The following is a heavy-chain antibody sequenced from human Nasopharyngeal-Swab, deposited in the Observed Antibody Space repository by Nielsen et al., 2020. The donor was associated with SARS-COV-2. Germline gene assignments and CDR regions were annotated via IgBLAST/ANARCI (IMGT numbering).Heavy chain of an antibody. J-gene: IGHJ6*02. V-gene: IGHV3-21*01. Sequence: GESLKISCAASGFTFSSYSMNWVRQAPGKGLEWVSSISSSSSYIYYADSVKGRFTIPRDNAKNSLYLQMKSLRAEDTAVYYCARWPHYYDSSGYYPREMDVWGQGTTVTVSS. CDR3: ARWPHYYDSSGYYPREMDV. CDR2: ISSSSSYI. D-gene: IGHD3-22*01. CDR1: GFTFSSYS.